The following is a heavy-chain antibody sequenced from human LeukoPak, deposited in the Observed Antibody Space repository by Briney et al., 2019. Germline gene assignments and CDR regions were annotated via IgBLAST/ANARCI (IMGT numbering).Heavy chain of an antibody. Sequence: GGSLRLSCAASGFTFSSYAMHWVRQAPGKGLEWVAVISYDGSNKYYADSVKGRFTISRDNSKNTLYLQMNSLRAEDTAVYYCARDRAVVVAPAVLYFDYWGQGTLVTVSS. V-gene: IGHV3-30-3*01. CDR2: ISYDGSNK. CDR3: ARDRAVVVAPAVLYFDY. CDR1: GFTFSSYA. J-gene: IGHJ4*02. D-gene: IGHD2-2*01.